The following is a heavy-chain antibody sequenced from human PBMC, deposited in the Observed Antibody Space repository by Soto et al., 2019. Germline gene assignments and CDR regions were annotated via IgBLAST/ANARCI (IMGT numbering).Heavy chain of an antibody. CDR1: GYTFTSYG. CDR3: ATDRVRYGDFDY. Sequence: GASVKVSCKASGYTFTSYGISWVRQAPGQGLEWMGWISAYNGNTNYAQKLQGRVTMATDTSTSTAYMELRSLRSDDTAVYYCATDRVRYGDFDYWGQGTLVTVSS. J-gene: IGHJ4*02. V-gene: IGHV1-18*04. CDR2: ISAYNGNT. D-gene: IGHD4-17*01.